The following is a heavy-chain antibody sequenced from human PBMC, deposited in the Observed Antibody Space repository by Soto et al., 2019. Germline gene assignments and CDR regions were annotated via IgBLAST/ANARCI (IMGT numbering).Heavy chain of an antibody. V-gene: IGHV2-5*02. J-gene: IGHJ3*01. CDR3: AHRNIVTSGHDAFGV. D-gene: IGHD5-12*01. CDR2: IYWDDDK. Sequence: QITLKESGPTLVKPTQTLTLTCTFSGFSVSTNGVGVAWIRQPPGKALECLGLIYWDDDKRYSPSLESRLTITKDTSKSQVVLTMTTMDTVDTATYYCAHRNIVTSGHDAFGVWGQGTVVTVSP. CDR1: GFSVSTNGVG.